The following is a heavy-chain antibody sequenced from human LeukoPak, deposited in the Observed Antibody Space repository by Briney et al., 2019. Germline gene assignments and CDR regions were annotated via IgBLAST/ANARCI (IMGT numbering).Heavy chain of an antibody. Sequence: SETLSLTCTVSGGSISNYYWSWIRQPRGKGLEWIGYIYYSGNTNYNPSLKSRVTISVDTSKNQFSLKMNSVTAADTAVYYCARVRYCSTNRCYDRDFDNWGQGTLVTVSS. J-gene: IGHJ4*02. CDR3: ARVRYCSTNRCYDRDFDN. V-gene: IGHV4-59*01. CDR2: IYYSGNT. CDR1: GGSISNYY. D-gene: IGHD2-2*01.